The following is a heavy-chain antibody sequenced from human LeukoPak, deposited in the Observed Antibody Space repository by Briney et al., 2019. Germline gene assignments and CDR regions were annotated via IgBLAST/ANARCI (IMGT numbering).Heavy chain of an antibody. Sequence: GGSLRLSCAASGFTFSRHWMDWVRQAPGKGLEWVANIKEDGSMREYLDSVKGRFTISRDNSKNSLYLQMNSLRTEDTALYYCAKVKTVTSSLDYWGQGTLVTVSS. D-gene: IGHD4-17*01. V-gene: IGHV3-7*03. CDR3: AKVKTVTSSLDY. CDR1: GFTFSRHW. CDR2: IKEDGSMR. J-gene: IGHJ4*02.